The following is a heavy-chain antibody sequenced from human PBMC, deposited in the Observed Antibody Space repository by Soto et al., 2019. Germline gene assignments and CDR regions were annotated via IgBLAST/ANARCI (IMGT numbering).Heavy chain of an antibody. J-gene: IGHJ6*01. CDR1: GGSIKSDYY. Sequence: SETLSLTCTVSGGSIKSDYYWTCVRQPPGGGLEWMGYKYYSGATASDPSLKGRVSFSVDMSKNQFSLNLTSVTVADTAVYYCARGRPNYFYYGLDVWGQGIPVTVSS. CDR2: KYYSGAT. CDR3: ARGRPNYFYYGLDV. V-gene: IGHV4-30-4*01.